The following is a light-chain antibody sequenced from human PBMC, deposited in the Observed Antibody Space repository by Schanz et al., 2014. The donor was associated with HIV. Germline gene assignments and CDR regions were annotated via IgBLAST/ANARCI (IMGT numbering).Light chain of an antibody. CDR3: AAWDDSLKGVV. CDR1: SSSIGSNT. Sequence: QSVLTQSPSASGTPGQRVTISCSGSSSSIGSNTVNWYKQLPGTAPKLLIYTNNQRPSGVPDRFSGSRSGTSASLAISGLQAQDEADYYCAAWDDSLKGVVFGGGTKLTVL. V-gene: IGLV1-44*01. J-gene: IGLJ2*01. CDR2: TNN.